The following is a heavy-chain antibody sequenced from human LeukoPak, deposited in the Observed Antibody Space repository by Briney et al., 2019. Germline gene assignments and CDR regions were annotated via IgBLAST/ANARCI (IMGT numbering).Heavy chain of an antibody. CDR3: ARRRHSGYGPTEG. D-gene: IGHD5-12*01. CDR2: IYSGGST. V-gene: IGHV3-66*04. CDR1: GFTVSSNY. J-gene: IGHJ4*02. Sequence: GGSLRLSCAASGFTVSSNYMSWVRQAPGKGLEWVSVIYSGGSTYYADSVKGRFTISRDNSKNTLYLQMNSLRAEDTAVYYCARRRHSGYGPTEGWGQGTLVTVSS.